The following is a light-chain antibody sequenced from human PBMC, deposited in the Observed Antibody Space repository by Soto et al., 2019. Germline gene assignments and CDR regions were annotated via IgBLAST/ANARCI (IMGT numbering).Light chain of an antibody. J-gene: IGKJ4*01. CDR3: QQYDNGPLT. V-gene: IGKV1-33*01. Sequence: DIQMTQSPSSLSASVGDRVTITCQASQDISNYLNWYQQKPGKAPKLLIYDASNLETGVPSRFIGSGSGTDFTCNTSSLQPEEIATYYCQQYDNGPLTFGGGTKVEI. CDR1: QDISNY. CDR2: DAS.